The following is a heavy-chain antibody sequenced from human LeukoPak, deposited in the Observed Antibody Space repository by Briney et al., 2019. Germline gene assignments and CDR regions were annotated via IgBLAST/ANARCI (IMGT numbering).Heavy chain of an antibody. CDR3: AKDIQRDYYDSSGYYPY. V-gene: IGHV3-9*01. D-gene: IGHD3-22*01. CDR1: GFTFDDYA. Sequence: GGSLRLSCAASGFTFDDYAIHWVRQAPGKGLEWVSGISWNSGSIGYADSVKGRFTISRDNAKNSLYLQMNSLRAEDTALYYCAKDIQRDYYDSSGYYPYWGQGTLVTVSS. CDR2: ISWNSGSI. J-gene: IGHJ4*02.